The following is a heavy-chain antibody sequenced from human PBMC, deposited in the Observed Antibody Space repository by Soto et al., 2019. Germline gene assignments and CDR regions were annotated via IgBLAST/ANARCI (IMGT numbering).Heavy chain of an antibody. Sequence: QVQLVESGGGVVQPGRSLRLSCAASGFTFSSYAMHWVRQAPGKGLEWVAVISYDGSNKYYADSVKGRFTISRDNSKNTLYQQMNSLRAEDTAVYYCASSPDGWPSINYYYYGMDVWGQGTTVTVSS. CDR1: GFTFSSYA. V-gene: IGHV3-30-3*01. J-gene: IGHJ6*02. CDR3: ASSPDGWPSINYYYYGMDV. D-gene: IGHD6-19*01. CDR2: ISYDGSNK.